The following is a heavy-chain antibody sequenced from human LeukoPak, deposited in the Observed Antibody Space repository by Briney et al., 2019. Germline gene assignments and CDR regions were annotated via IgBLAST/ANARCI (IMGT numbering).Heavy chain of an antibody. CDR3: ARSYSSWYSYFDY. CDR1: GGSISSYY. V-gene: IGHV4-59*01. Sequence: SETLSLNCTVSGGSISSYYWSWIRQPPGKGLEWIGYIYYSGSTNYNPSLKSRVTISVDTSKNQFSLKLSSVTAADTAVYYCARSYSSWYSYFDYWGQGTLVTVSS. CDR2: IYYSGST. J-gene: IGHJ4*02. D-gene: IGHD6-13*01.